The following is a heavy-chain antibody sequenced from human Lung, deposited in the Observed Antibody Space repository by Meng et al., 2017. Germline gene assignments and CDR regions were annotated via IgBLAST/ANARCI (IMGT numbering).Heavy chain of an antibody. CDR1: GFTFISYS. Sequence: VQVVGSGGGLVKPGVSLRFSWSASGFTFISYSMNWVRQAPGKGLEWVSSISSSSSYIYYADSVKGRFTISRDNAKNSLYLQMNSLRAEDTAVYYCARERGTSDYWGQGTLVTVSS. V-gene: IGHV3-21*01. D-gene: IGHD1-7*01. CDR3: ARERGTSDY. CDR2: ISSSSSYI. J-gene: IGHJ4*02.